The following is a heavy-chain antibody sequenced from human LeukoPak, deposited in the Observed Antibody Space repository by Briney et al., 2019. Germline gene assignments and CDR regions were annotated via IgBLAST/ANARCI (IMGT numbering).Heavy chain of an antibody. J-gene: IGHJ4*02. CDR2: ISSSGSTI. CDR1: GFTFSSYE. V-gene: IGHV3-48*03. CDR3: ARISSLIDY. Sequence: GGSLRLSCTASGFTFSSYEMNWVRQAPGRGLEWVSYISSSGSTIYYADSVKGRFTISRDNAKNSLYLQMNSLRAEDTAVYYCARISSLIDYWGQGTLFTVSS.